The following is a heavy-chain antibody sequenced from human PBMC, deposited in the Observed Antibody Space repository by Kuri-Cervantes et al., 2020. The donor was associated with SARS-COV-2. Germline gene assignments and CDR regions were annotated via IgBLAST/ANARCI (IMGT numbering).Heavy chain of an antibody. V-gene: IGHV1-69*04. Sequence: SVKVSCKASGGTFSSYAISWVRQAPGQGLEWMGRIIPILGTANYARKFQGRVTITADKSTSTAYMELSSLRSEDTAVYYCARTAKTGQLRDYWGQGTLVTVSS. D-gene: IGHD2-21*02. J-gene: IGHJ4*02. CDR2: IIPILGTA. CDR1: GGTFSSYA. CDR3: ARTAKTGQLRDY.